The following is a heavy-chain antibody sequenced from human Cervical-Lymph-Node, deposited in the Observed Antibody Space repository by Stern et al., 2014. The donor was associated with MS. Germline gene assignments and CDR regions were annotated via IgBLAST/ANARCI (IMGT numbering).Heavy chain of an antibody. CDR3: ARGELKEGLVRGMDV. Sequence: VQLVESGAGVKKPGSSVKVSCKASGGPFSSYAISWVRQAPGPGHEWMGVIIPIFGTANYAQKVQGRVTITADESTSTAYMELSSLRSEDTAVYYCARGELKEGLVRGMDVWGQGTTVTVSS. V-gene: IGHV1-69*01. D-gene: IGHD1-26*01. CDR2: IIPIFGTA. CDR1: GGPFSSYA. J-gene: IGHJ6*02.